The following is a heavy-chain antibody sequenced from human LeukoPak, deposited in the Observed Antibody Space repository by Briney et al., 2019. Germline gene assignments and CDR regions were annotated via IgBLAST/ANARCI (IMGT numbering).Heavy chain of an antibody. CDR2: IYYSGST. D-gene: IGHD6-19*01. V-gene: IGHV4-59*08. J-gene: IGHJ3*02. CDR1: GGSVSSYY. CDR3: ARFSEQWLVPFNI. Sequence: PSETLSLTCTVSGGSVSSYYWSWIRQPPGKGLEWIGYIYYSGSTNYNPSLKSRVTISIDTSKNQFSLKLSSVTAADTAVYYCARFSEQWLVPFNIWGQGTMVTVSS.